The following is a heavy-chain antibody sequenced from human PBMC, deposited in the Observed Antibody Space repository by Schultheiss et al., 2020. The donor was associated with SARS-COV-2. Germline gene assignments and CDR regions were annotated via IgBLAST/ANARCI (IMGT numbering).Heavy chain of an antibody. CDR2: IYHSGTT. CDR1: NPSFTSWF. Sequence: SETLSLTCAVYNPSFTSWFWSWVRQPPGKGLEWIGEIYHSGTTKYNPSLKSRGTISVDTSKNQFSLKLSSVTAADTAVYYCARGRFTSSWYTPPRVWFDPWGQGTLVTVS. V-gene: IGHV4-34*01. CDR3: ARGRFTSSWYTPPRVWFDP. J-gene: IGHJ5*02. D-gene: IGHD6-13*01.